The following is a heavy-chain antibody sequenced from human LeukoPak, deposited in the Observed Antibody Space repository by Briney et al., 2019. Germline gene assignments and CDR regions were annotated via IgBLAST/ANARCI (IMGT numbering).Heavy chain of an antibody. V-gene: IGHV4-38-2*02. CDR3: ARSGPYIAKYYMDV. D-gene: IGHD1-26*01. Sequence: SETLSLTCTVSGYSISSGYYWGWIRQPPGKGLEWIGSIYHSGSTYYNPSLKSRVTISVDTSKNQFSLKLSSVTAADTAVYYCARSGPYIAKYYMDVWGKGTTVTVSS. J-gene: IGHJ6*03. CDR1: GYSISSGYY. CDR2: IYHSGST.